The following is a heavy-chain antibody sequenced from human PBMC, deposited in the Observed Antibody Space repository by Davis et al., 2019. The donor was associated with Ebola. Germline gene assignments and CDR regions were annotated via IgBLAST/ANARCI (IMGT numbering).Heavy chain of an antibody. J-gene: IGHJ3*02. CDR2: IGTAGDT. CDR3: ASLPPRYVFDI. CDR1: GFTFSSYD. V-gene: IGHV3-13*01. Sequence: GESLKISCAASGFTFSSYDMHWVRQATGKGLEWVSAIGTAGDTYYPGSVKGRFTISRDNSKNTLYLQMNSLRAEDTAVYYCASLPPRYVFDIWGQGTMVTVSS.